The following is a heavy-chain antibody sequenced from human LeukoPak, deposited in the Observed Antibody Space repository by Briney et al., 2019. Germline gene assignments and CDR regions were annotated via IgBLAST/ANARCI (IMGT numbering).Heavy chain of an antibody. CDR2: IIPIFGTA. CDR3: ASHYRGYSYGPLPFDY. CDR1: GYTFTSYG. J-gene: IGHJ4*02. D-gene: IGHD5-18*01. V-gene: IGHV1-69*13. Sequence: ASVKVSCKASGYTFTSYGISWVRQAPGQGLEWMGGIIPIFGTANYAQKFQGRVTITADESTSTAYMELSSLRSEDTAVYYCASHYRGYSYGPLPFDYWGQGTLVTVSS.